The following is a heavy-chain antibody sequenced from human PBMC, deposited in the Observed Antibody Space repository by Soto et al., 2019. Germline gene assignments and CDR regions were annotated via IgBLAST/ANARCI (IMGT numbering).Heavy chain of an antibody. CDR3: ARLQGYCSGGSCASGY. V-gene: IGHV3-11*01. D-gene: IGHD2-15*01. Sequence: GGSLRLSCAASGFTFSDYYMSWIRQAPGKGLEWVSYISSSGSTIYYADSVKGRFTISRDNAKNSRYLQMNSLRAEDTAVYYCARLQGYCSGGSCASGYWGQGTLVTVSS. CDR1: GFTFSDYY. CDR2: ISSSGSTI. J-gene: IGHJ4*02.